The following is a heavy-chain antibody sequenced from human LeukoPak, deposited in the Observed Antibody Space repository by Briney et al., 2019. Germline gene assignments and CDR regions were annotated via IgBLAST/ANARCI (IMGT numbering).Heavy chain of an antibody. V-gene: IGHV3-21*01. CDR2: ISSSSSYI. Sequence: GGSLRLSCAASGFTFSSYSMNWVRQAPGKGLEWVSSISSSSSYIYYADSVKGRFTISRDNAKNPLYLQMNSLRAEDTAVYYCARDQVNDYGDDTEFDYWGQGTLVTVSS. CDR1: GFTFSSYS. CDR3: ARDQVNDYGDDTEFDY. D-gene: IGHD4-17*01. J-gene: IGHJ4*02.